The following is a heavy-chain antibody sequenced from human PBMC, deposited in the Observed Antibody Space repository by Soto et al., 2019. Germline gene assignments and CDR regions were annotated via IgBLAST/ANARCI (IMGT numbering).Heavy chain of an antibody. CDR2: ISGGDDNT. CDR3: AKDRLLWFGELGYFDL. CDR1: GFTFSSYA. Sequence: EVQLLESGGGLVQPGGSLRLSCAASGFTFSSYAMSWVRQAPGKGLEWVSAISGGDDNTYYANSVKGRFTISRDKSKNTLYLQMNGLRADDTAVYYCAKDRLLWFGELGYFDLWGRGTLVTVSS. J-gene: IGHJ2*01. D-gene: IGHD3-10*01. V-gene: IGHV3-23*01.